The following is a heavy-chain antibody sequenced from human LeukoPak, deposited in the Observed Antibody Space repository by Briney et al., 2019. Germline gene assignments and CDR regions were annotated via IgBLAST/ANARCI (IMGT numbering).Heavy chain of an antibody. CDR2: ISGSGGST. CDR1: GYSISSGYY. Sequence: PSETLSLTCAVSGYSISSGYYWGWVRQAPGKGLEWVSAISGSGGSTYYADSVKGRFTISRDNSKNTLYLQMNSLRAEDTAVYYCAKDRASITIFGVVISKLYYFDYWGQGTLVTVSS. V-gene: IGHV3-23*01. CDR3: AKDRASITIFGVVISKLYYFDY. J-gene: IGHJ4*02. D-gene: IGHD3-3*01.